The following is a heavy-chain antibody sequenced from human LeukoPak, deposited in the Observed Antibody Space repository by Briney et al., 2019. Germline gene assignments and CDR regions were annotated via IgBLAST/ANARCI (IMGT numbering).Heavy chain of an antibody. CDR1: GGSISSSSYY. Sequence: SETLSLTCTVSGGSISSSSYYWGWIRPPPGKGLEWIGSIYYSGSTYYNPSLKSRVTISVDTSKNQFSLKLSSVTAADTAVYYCARQGRYDYVWGSYRPVYFDYWGQGTLVTVSS. D-gene: IGHD3-16*02. CDR2: IYYSGST. CDR3: ARQGRYDYVWGSYRPVYFDY. J-gene: IGHJ4*02. V-gene: IGHV4-39*01.